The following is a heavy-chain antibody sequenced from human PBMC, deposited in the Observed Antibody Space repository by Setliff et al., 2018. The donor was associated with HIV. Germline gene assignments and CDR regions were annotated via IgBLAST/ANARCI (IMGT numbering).Heavy chain of an antibody. J-gene: IGHJ6*01. CDR1: GGSISSGSYY. CDR2: IYTSGST. V-gene: IGHV4-61*09. CDR3: ARDNSYYYGSGSHYWYGMDV. Sequence: SETLSLTCTVSGGSISSGSYYWSWIRQPAGKGLEWIGHIYTSGSTYYNPSLKSRVTMSIDTSKNQFSLKLSSVTAADTAVYYCARDNSYYYGSGSHYWYGMDVWGQGTTVTVSS. D-gene: IGHD3-10*01.